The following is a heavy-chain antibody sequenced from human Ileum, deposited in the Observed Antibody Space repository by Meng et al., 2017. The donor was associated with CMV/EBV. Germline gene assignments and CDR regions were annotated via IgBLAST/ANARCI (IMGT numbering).Heavy chain of an antibody. CDR2: IGGIGSPT. Sequence: GFLRPFCSAPGFSFSKHAMTWVRQAPGKGLEWVSVIGGIGSPTFYADSVRGRFTISRDNSKNTVDLQMNGLRGDDTAVYYCAKGRSGPGPHDRPLEHWGQGALVTVSS. CDR3: AKGRSGPGPHDRPLEH. V-gene: IGHV3-23*01. D-gene: IGHD1-14*01. CDR1: GFSFSKHA. J-gene: IGHJ4*02.